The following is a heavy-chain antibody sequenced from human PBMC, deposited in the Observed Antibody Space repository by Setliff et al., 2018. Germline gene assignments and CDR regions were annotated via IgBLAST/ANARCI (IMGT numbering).Heavy chain of an antibody. D-gene: IGHD2-15*01. CDR1: GYIFSSYG. Sequence: ASVKVSCKASGYIFSSYGISWVRQAPGQGLQWMGWISSYNTDITNYAERFQGRITMTTDTSTSAAYMELRGLRSDDTAIYYCAISTLSICSGVSCPNVFDVWGPGTLVTVSS. CDR3: AISTLSICSGVSCPNVFDV. J-gene: IGHJ3*01. V-gene: IGHV1-18*01. CDR2: ISSYNTDIT.